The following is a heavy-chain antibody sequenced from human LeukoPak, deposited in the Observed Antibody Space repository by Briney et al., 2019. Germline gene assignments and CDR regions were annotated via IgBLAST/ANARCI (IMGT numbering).Heavy chain of an antibody. CDR2: INPNSGDT. J-gene: IGHJ4*02. V-gene: IGHV1-2*02. Sequence: GGSVKVSCKASGYTFTVYSMHWVRQAPGQGLEWMGWINPNSGDTKYSQNFQGRVTMSWDTSISTAYMELNRLTSDDTAVYYCARDYDILTGYFSPPDYWGQGTLVTVSS. CDR1: GYTFTVYS. D-gene: IGHD3-9*01. CDR3: ARDYDILTGYFSPPDY.